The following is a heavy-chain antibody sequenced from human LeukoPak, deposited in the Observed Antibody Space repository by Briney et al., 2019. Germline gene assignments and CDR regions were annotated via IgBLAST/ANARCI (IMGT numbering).Heavy chain of an antibody. V-gene: IGHV4-59*02. CDR2: IYYSGST. J-gene: IGHJ5*02. CDR1: GGSVSSHY. CDR3: ARDRGGNMGFDP. D-gene: IGHD2/OR15-2a*01. Sequence: SETLSLTCTVSGGSVSSHYWSWIRQPPGKGLEWIGYIYYSGSTNYNPSLKSRVTISVDTSKNQFSLKLSSVTAADTAVYYCARDRGGNMGFDPWGQGTLVTVSS.